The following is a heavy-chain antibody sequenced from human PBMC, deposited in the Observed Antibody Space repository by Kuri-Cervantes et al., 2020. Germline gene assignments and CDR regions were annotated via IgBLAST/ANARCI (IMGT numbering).Heavy chain of an antibody. D-gene: IGHD1-26*01. V-gene: IGHV4-39*01. Sequence: GSLRLSCTVSGGSISSSSYYWGWIRQPPGKGLEWIGSIYYSGSTYYNPSLKSRVTISVDTSKNQFSLKLSSVTAADTAVYYCARPYSGSYYVYFDLWGRGTLVTVSS. CDR1: GGSISSSSYY. J-gene: IGHJ2*01. CDR3: ARPYSGSYYVYFDL. CDR2: IYYSGST.